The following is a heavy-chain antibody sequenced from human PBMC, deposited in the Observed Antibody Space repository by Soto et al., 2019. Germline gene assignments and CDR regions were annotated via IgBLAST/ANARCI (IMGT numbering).Heavy chain of an antibody. CDR2: ISYDGSKK. CDR3: AKVVVAGTKRIYGMDV. J-gene: IGHJ6*02. CDR1: GFTFSSYG. Sequence: GGSLRLSCAASGFTFSSYGMHWVRQAPGKGLEWVALISYDGSKKHNADSVKGRFTISRDNSKKTLYLQMNSLRAEDTAVYYCAKVVVAGTKRIYGMDVWGQGTTVTVSS. V-gene: IGHV3-30*18. D-gene: IGHD6-19*01.